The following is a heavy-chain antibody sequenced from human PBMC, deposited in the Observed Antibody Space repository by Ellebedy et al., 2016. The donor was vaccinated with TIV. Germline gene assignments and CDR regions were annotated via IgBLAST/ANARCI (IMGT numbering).Heavy chain of an antibody. D-gene: IGHD2-21*02. V-gene: IGHV3-30*09. Sequence: PGGSLRLSCEASGFSFDIYSMHWVRQAPGKGLEWVAVIWYDGSEKYYADSVKGRFAISRDNDKNTLYLEMNSLRAEDTAVYYCARWGDGKRPDHWGQGTLVTVSS. CDR1: GFSFDIYS. CDR2: IWYDGSEK. J-gene: IGHJ4*02. CDR3: ARWGDGKRPDH.